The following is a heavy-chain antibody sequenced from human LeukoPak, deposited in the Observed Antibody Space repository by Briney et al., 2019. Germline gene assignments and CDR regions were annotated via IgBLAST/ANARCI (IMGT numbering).Heavy chain of an antibody. J-gene: IGHJ4*02. D-gene: IGHD3-22*01. V-gene: IGHV3-23*01. CDR1: GFTFGNYA. Sequence: PGGSLRLSCVASGFTFGNYAMAWVRQAPGKGLEWVSSISRIGGSIYYSDSVKGRFTISRDKSKNTLYLQMNSLRAEDTAMYYCAKDGIYDEGFDSWGQGTLVTVSS. CDR3: AKDGIYDEGFDS. CDR2: ISRIGGSI.